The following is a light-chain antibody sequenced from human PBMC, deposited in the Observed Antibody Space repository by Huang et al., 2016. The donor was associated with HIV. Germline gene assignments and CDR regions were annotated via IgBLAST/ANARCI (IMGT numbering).Light chain of an antibody. CDR3: QQYYKTPLT. J-gene: IGKJ4*01. CDR2: WGS. CDR1: QSIFYNFNKNNY. V-gene: IGKV4-1*01. Sequence: DIVMTQSPDSLAVSLGERATMTCTSSQSIFYNFNKNNYLAWYQQKPGQPPRRLIYWGSARESGVPDRFNGSGSGTDVTFTISNLQAEDVAVYYCQQYYKTPLTFGGGTKVEIK.